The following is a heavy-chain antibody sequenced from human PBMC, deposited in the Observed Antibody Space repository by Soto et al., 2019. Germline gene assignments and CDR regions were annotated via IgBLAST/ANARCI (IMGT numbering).Heavy chain of an antibody. CDR1: GFTFSSYG. J-gene: IGHJ4*02. CDR2: IWYDGSNK. CDR3: ARDEADSSSWYSAGYFDY. D-gene: IGHD6-13*01. Sequence: HPGGSLRLSCAASGFTFSSYGMHWVRQAPGKGLEWVAVIWYDGSNKYYADTVKGRFTISRDNSKNTLYLQMNSLRAEDTAVYYCARDEADSSSWYSAGYFDYWGQGTLVTVSS. V-gene: IGHV3-33*01.